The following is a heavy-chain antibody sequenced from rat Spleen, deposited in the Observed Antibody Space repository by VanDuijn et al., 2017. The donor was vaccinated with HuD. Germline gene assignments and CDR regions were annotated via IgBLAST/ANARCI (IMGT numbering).Heavy chain of an antibody. V-gene: IGHV4-2*01. J-gene: IGHJ2*01. CDR2: INKDSSII. CDR1: GFNFNDYW. CDR3: AREPHTTGIPTLLFDY. D-gene: IGHD1-9*01. Sequence: EVKLVESGGGLVQPGRSFKLSCAASGFNFNDYWMGWVRQAPGKGLEWIGEINKDSSIINYSPSLKDQFTISRDNAQDTLYLQKSKLGSEDTAIYYCAREPHTTGIPTLLFDYWGQGVMVTVSS.